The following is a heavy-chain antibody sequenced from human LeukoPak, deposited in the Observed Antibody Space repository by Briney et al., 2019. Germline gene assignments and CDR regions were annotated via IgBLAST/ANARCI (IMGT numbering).Heavy chain of an antibody. V-gene: IGHV3-7*01. CDR2: IKHDGSTT. D-gene: IGHD4-17*01. CDR3: ARAFATVTTTAVDP. CDR1: GFTLSDYW. J-gene: IGHJ5*02. Sequence: GGSLRLSCAASGFTLSDYWMSWVRQAPGKGLEWVANIKHDGSTTYYLDSVKGRFTLSRDNAKNSLYLQMNSLRAEDTAVYYCARAFATVTTTAVDPWGQGTLVTVSS.